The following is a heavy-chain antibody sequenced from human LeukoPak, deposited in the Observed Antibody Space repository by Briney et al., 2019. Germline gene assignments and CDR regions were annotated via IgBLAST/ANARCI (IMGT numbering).Heavy chain of an antibody. D-gene: IGHD2-15*01. CDR2: IYIFSGST. V-gene: IGHV4-61*10. Sequence: PSETLSLTCTVSGGSISSGRNYWTWIRQPAGKGLEWIGRIYIFSGSTNYNPSLKSRVTISVDTSKNQFSLKLSSVTAADTAVYYCARLLSGDDAFDIWGQGTMVTVSS. CDR3: ARLLSGDDAFDI. CDR1: GGSISSGRNY. J-gene: IGHJ3*02.